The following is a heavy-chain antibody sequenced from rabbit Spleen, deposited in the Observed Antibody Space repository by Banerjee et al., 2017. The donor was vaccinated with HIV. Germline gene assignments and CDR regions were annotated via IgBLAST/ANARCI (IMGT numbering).Heavy chain of an antibody. CDR3: ARDSSSSFSSYGIDL. V-gene: IGHV1S45*01. D-gene: IGHD1-1*01. CDR1: GFSFSNKAV. Sequence: QEHLVESGGGLVKPEGSLTLSCTASGFSFSNKAVMCWVRQAPGKGLEWIACINAITGKAGYANWAKGRSTFSKSSSTTVTLQMTSLTAADTAAYFCARDSSSSFSSYGIDLWGPGTLVTVS. CDR2: INAITGKA. J-gene: IGHJ6*01.